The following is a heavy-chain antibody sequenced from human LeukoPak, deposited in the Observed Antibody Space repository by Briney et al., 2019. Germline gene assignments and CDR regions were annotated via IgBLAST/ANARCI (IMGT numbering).Heavy chain of an antibody. J-gene: IGHJ6*02. Sequence: ASVKVSGKASGYTFTSYAMNWVRQAPGQGLEWMGWINTNTGNPTYAQGSTGRFVFSLDTSVSTAYLQISSLKAEDTAVYYCARETYSDNEAYGMDVWGQGTTVTVSS. CDR1: GYTFTSYA. V-gene: IGHV7-4-1*02. CDR3: ARETYSDNEAYGMDV. D-gene: IGHD5-12*01. CDR2: INTNTGNP.